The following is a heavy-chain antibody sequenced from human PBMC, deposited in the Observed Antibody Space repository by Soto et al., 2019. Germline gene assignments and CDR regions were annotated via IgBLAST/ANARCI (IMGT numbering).Heavy chain of an antibody. CDR1: GFTFSSYG. D-gene: IGHD6-6*01. CDR2: ISYDGSNK. Sequence: QVQLVESGGGVVQPGRSLRLSCAASGFTFSSYGMHWVRQAPGKGLEWVAVISYDGSNKYYADSVKGRFTISRDNSKNPLYLQMNSLRAEDTAVYYCAKDWKEQLANIWGQGTLVTVSS. CDR3: AKDWKEQLANI. V-gene: IGHV3-30*18. J-gene: IGHJ4*02.